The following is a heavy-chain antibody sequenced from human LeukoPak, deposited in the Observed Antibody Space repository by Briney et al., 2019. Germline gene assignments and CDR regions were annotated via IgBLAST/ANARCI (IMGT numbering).Heavy chain of an antibody. CDR1: GFTFSDYY. J-gene: IGHJ6*04. CDR2: IRSKAYGGTT. Sequence: GVSLRLSCAASGFTFSDYYMSWVRQAPGKGLEWVGFIRSKAYGGTTEYAASVKGRFTISRDDSKSIAYLQMNSLKTEDTAVYYCSRADYYGSGSPISLDVWGKGTTVTVSS. D-gene: IGHD3-10*01. CDR3: SRADYYGSGSPISLDV. V-gene: IGHV3-49*04.